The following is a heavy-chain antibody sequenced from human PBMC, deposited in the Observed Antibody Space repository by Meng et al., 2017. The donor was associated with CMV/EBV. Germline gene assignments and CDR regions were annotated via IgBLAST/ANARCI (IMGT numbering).Heavy chain of an antibody. D-gene: IGHD6-19*01. CDR3: ARDIRRQWLVRGDYFDY. V-gene: IGHV3-7*01. CDR1: GFTFSSYW. Sequence: GESLKISCAASGFTFSSYWMSWVRQAPGKGLEWVANIKQDGSEKYYVDSVKGRFTISRDNAKNSLYLQMNSPRAEDTAVYYCARDIRRQWLVRGDYFDYWGQGTLVTVSS. J-gene: IGHJ4*02. CDR2: IKQDGSEK.